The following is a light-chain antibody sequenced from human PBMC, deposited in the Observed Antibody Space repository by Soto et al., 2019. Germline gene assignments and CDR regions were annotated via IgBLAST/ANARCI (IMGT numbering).Light chain of an antibody. CDR3: QQDYNSWT. J-gene: IGKJ1*01. CDR2: AAS. V-gene: IGKV3-11*01. CDR1: QSFRGL. Sequence: EVVLTQSPVTLSLSPGERATLSCRASQSFRGLLAWYQQKPGQAPRLLIYAASDRPTGIPDRFSGSGSGTDFTLTISSLQPEDFAVYYCQQDYNSWTFGQGTKVDI.